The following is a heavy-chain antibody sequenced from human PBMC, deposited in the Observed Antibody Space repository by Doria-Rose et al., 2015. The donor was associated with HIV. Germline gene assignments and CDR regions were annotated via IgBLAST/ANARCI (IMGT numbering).Heavy chain of an antibody. CDR1: GVSLSSPGMG. Sequence: QVTLKESGPVLVKPTETLTLTCTVSGVSLSSPGMGVSWIRQPPGKALEWLANIFSDEERSYKTSLKSRLTIPRGTSKSQVVLTMTDMDTVDTATYYCARIKSSRWYHKYYFDFWGQGTLVIVSA. J-gene: IGHJ4*02. CDR3: ARIKSSRWYHKYYFDF. D-gene: IGHD6-13*01. V-gene: IGHV2-26*01. CDR2: IFSDEER.